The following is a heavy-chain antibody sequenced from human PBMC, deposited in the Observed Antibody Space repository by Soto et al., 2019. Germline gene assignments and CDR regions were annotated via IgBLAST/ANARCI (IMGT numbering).Heavy chain of an antibody. CDR1: GFSLTTRGMT. CDR2: ST. D-gene: IGHD6-13*01. CDR3: TLRQDTSRCPIY. V-gene: IGHV2-5*01. Sequence: SGPTLVNPTQTLTLTCTVPGFSLTTRGMTLGWIRQPPGKAPEWLALSTQYSPSLQSRLTFTEDISKNQVVLTMTNMDPVDTATYYCTLRQDTSRCPIYWGQGIMVTVSS. J-gene: IGHJ4*02.